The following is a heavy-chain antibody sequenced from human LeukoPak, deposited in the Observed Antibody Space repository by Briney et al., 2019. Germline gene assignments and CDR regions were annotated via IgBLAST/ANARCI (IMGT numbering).Heavy chain of an antibody. V-gene: IGHV4-31*01. CDR3: QERVLEWLLDY. Sequence: PSETLSLTCTVSGGSISSCGYYWIWLRQHPGKGLEWIGYFYYSGSTYYNPSLKSPVTISVDTSKNHFSLKLSSVTAAEPAVYYCQERVLEWLLDYWGQGTLVTVSS. D-gene: IGHD3-3*01. CDR2: FYYSGST. J-gene: IGHJ4*02. CDR1: GGSISSCGYY.